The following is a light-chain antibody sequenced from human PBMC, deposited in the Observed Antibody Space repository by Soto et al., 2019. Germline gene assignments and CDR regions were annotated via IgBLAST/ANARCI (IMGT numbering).Light chain of an antibody. J-gene: IGLJ2*01. V-gene: IGLV1-40*01. CDR3: HSYDSSLTVVL. CDR1: NSNIGAGYD. Sequence: QSVLTQPPSVSGATGQRVTISCTGSNSNIGAGYDVNWYQQLPGLVPKLLIYGSTRRPSGVPERFSGSKSDTSASLAITGLQSADEAHYYCHSYDSSLTVVLFGGGTKLTVL. CDR2: GST.